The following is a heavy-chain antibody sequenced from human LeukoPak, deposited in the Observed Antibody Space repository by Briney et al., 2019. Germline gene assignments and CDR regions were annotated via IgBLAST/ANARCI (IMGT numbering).Heavy chain of an antibody. CDR2: INPDSGVT. CDR3: ARGMGDYGFH. J-gene: IGHJ4*02. CDR1: GYTFTDYY. Sequence: AXXKVSCKASGYTFTDYYIHWVRQAPGQGLEWMGWINPDSGVTVFAQKFQGRVTMITDTSISTAYMELIRLRSDDMAVYYCARGMGDYGFHWGQGTLVTVSS. V-gene: IGHV1-2*02. D-gene: IGHD4-17*01.